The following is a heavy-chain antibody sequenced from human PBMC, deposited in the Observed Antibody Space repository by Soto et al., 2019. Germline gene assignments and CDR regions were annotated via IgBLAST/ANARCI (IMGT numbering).Heavy chain of an antibody. CDR3: AKAILVDTPSMDV. J-gene: IGHJ6*02. CDR2: ISGSGGST. Sequence: GSLRLSCAASGFTFSSYSMNWVRQAPGKGLEWVSAISGSGGSTYYADSVKGRFTISRDNSKNTLYLQMNSLRAEDTAVYYCAKAILVDTPSMDVWGQGTTVTVSS. CDR1: GFTFSSYS. V-gene: IGHV3-23*01. D-gene: IGHD5-18*01.